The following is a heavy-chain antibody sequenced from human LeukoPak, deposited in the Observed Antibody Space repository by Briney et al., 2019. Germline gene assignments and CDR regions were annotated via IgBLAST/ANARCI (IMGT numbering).Heavy chain of an antibody. CDR2: MNPNSGNT. D-gene: IGHD2-2*01. Sequence: ASVKVSCKASGYTFTTYGINWVRQATGQGLEWMGWMNPNSGNTGYAQKFQGRVTMTRDTSISTAYMELSSLRSEDTAVYYCARGDLGYCSSTSCYVVDYWGQGTLVTVSS. CDR3: ARGDLGYCSSTSCYVVDY. J-gene: IGHJ4*02. CDR1: GYTFTTYG. V-gene: IGHV1-8*01.